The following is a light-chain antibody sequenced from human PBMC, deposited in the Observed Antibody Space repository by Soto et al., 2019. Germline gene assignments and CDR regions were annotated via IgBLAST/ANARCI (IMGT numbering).Light chain of an antibody. J-gene: IGLJ3*02. Sequence: QSALTQPPSASGSPGQSVTISCSGTSSDVGSYNYVSWYQEHPGKAPNLMIYEVSKRPSGVPDRFSGSKSGNTASLTVSGLQADDEADYYCISHAGSNNLVFGGG. CDR3: ISHAGSNNLV. CDR1: SSDVGSYNY. CDR2: EVS. V-gene: IGLV2-8*01.